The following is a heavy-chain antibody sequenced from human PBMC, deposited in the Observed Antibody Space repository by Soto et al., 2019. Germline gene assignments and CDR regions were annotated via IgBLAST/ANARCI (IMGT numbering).Heavy chain of an antibody. CDR2: MNPNSGNT. V-gene: IGHV1-8*02. CDR3: ARGMITFGGVIVQTPDDAFDI. Sequence: ASVKVSCKASGGTFSSYAISWVRQATGQEIEWMGWMNPNSGNTGYAQKFQGRVTMTRNTSISTAYMELSSLRSEDTAVYYCARGMITFGGVIVQTPDDAFDIWGQGTMVTVSS. J-gene: IGHJ3*02. CDR1: GGTFSSYA. D-gene: IGHD3-16*02.